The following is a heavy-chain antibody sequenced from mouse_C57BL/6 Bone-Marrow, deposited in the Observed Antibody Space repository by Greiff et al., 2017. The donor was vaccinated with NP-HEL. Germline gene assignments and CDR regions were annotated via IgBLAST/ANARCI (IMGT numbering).Heavy chain of an antibody. CDR2: IDPETGGT. CDR1: GYTFTDYE. CDR3: TRFPYDYHFAY. J-gene: IGHJ3*01. V-gene: IGHV1-15*01. D-gene: IGHD2-4*01. Sequence: QVQLQQSGAELARPGASVTLSCKASGYTFTDYEMHWVKQTPVHGLEWIGAIDPETGGTAYNQKFKGKAILTADKSSSTAYMELRGLTSEDSAVYYCTRFPYDYHFAYWGQGTLVTVSA.